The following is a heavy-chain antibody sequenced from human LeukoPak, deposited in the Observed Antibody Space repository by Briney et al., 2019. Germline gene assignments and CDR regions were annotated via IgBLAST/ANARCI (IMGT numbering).Heavy chain of an antibody. D-gene: IGHD6-6*01. Sequence: GGSLRLSCAASGFTFSSYAMSWVRQAPGKGLEWVSAISGSGDYTYYADSVKGRFTISRDNSKNTLYLQMNSLRAEDTAVYYCARDTTRYSSSSGPVDYWGQGTLVTVSS. CDR3: ARDTTRYSSSSGPVDY. CDR1: GFTFSSYA. V-gene: IGHV3-23*01. CDR2: ISGSGDYT. J-gene: IGHJ4*02.